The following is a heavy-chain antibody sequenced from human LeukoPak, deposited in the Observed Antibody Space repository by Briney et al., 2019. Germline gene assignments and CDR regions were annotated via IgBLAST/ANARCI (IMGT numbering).Heavy chain of an antibody. CDR3: AKEGESSSWYDLYDY. Sequence: GRSLRLSCAASGFTFSSYAMSWVRQAPGKGLEWVSAISGSGDSTYYADSVKGRFTISRDNSKNTLYLKMNSLRAEDTAVYYCAKEGESSSWYDLYDYWGQGTLVTVSS. D-gene: IGHD6-13*01. V-gene: IGHV3-23*01. J-gene: IGHJ4*02. CDR2: ISGSGDST. CDR1: GFTFSSYA.